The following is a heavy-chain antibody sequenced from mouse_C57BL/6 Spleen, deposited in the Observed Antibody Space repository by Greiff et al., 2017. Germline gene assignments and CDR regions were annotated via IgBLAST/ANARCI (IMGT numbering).Heavy chain of an antibody. J-gene: IGHJ4*01. CDR1: GFNIKDYY. D-gene: IGHD5-1*01. CDR2: IDPADGTT. Sequence: EVQLVESGAELVKPGASVKLSCTASGFNIKDYYMHWVKQRTEQGLEWIGRIDPADGTTKYAPKFQGKATITADTSSNTAYMQLSSLTSEDADVYYCARSGGVPYYAMDYWGQGTSVTVSS. CDR3: ARSGGVPYYAMDY. V-gene: IGHV14-2*01.